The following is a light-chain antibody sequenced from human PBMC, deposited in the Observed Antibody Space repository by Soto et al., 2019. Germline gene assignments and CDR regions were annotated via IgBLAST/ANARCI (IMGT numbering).Light chain of an antibody. Sequence: QLVLTQSSSASASLGSSVKVTCTLSSGHSSYIIAWHQQQPGKAPRYLMKLDGSGSYNKGSGVPDRFSGSRSGADRYLTISNLQSEDEADYYCETWDNNTRVFGTGTKLTVL. V-gene: IGLV4-60*03. CDR2: LDGSGSY. CDR3: ETWDNNTRV. CDR1: SGHSSYI. J-gene: IGLJ1*01.